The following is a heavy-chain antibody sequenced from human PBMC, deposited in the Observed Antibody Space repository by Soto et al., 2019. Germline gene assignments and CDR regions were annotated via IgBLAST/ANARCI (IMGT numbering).Heavy chain of an antibody. CDR2: ISGSGGST. CDR3: AKDHSSSWQKYYYYGMDV. J-gene: IGHJ6*02. V-gene: IGHV3-23*01. D-gene: IGHD6-13*01. Sequence: GGTLSLSCAASGLTFSSYAMSWFRQAPGSGLDGVSPISGSGGSTYYADSVKGRFTISRDNSKNTLYLQMNSLRAEDTAVYYCAKDHSSSWQKYYYYGMDVWGQGTTVTVSS. CDR1: GLTFSSYA.